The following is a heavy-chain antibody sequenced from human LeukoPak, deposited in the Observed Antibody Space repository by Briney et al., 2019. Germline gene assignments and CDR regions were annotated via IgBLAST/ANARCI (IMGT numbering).Heavy chain of an antibody. CDR1: GYTFTSYA. Sequence: GASVKVSCKASGYTFTSYAMHWVRQAPGQRLEWMGWINAGNGNTKYSQEFQGRVTITRDTSASTAYMELSSLRSEDMAVYYCARVSRQWLVLDAFDIWGQGTMVTVSS. J-gene: IGHJ3*02. CDR2: INAGNGNT. CDR3: ARVSRQWLVLDAFDI. V-gene: IGHV1-3*03. D-gene: IGHD6-19*01.